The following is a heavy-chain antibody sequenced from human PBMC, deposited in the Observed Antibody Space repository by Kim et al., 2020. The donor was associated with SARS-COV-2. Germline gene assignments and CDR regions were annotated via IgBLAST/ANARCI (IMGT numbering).Heavy chain of an antibody. CDR2: IYYSGST. J-gene: IGHJ2*01. Sequence: SETLSLTCTVSGGSISSYYWSWIRQPPGKGLEWIGYIYYSGSTNYNPSLKSRVTISVDTSKNQFSLKLSSVTAADTAVYYCARDHREWLQYTANWYFALWGRGTLFTVSS. D-gene: IGHD3-3*01. CDR1: GGSISSYY. CDR3: ARDHREWLQYTANWYFAL. V-gene: IGHV4-59*01.